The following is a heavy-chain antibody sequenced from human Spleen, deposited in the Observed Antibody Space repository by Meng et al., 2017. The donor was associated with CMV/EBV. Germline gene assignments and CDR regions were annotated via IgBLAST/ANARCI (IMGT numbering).Heavy chain of an antibody. D-gene: IGHD3-22*01. J-gene: IGHJ4*02. CDR1: GFTFRRYA. Sequence: SGFTFRRYARRWVRRAPGKGLEWVSAISGSGGRTYSADSVKGRFTISRDNSKNTLYLQMNSLRAEDTAVYYCAKGASSGYYYVLGYWGQGTLVTVSS. V-gene: IGHV3-23*01. CDR3: AKGASSGYYYVLGY. CDR2: ISGSGGRT.